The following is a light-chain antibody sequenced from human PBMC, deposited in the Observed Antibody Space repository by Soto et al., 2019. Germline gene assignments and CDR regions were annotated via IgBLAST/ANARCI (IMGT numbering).Light chain of an antibody. CDR1: QSISTS. CDR2: DAS. J-gene: IGKJ4*01. Sequence: EVVLTQSPATLSLSPGDRATLSCRASQSISTSLAWYQQRPGQTPRLLIYDASSRATDIPARFSGSGSETDFTLTISTLEAEDFAVYYCQQGSSWPRSFGGGTKVEIK. CDR3: QQGSSWPRS. V-gene: IGKV3-11*01.